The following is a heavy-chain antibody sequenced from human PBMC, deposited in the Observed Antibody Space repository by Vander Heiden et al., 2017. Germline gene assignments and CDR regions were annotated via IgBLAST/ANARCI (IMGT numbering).Heavy chain of an antibody. CDR3: ASVFCDSGSCYYVYYYYGMDV. V-gene: IGHV4-39*01. Sequence: QLQLQESGPGLVKPSATLSLTCTVSGGSISSSRYYSGWVRQPPGKGLEWIGTMYYSGSSYYNPSLKSRVTISVDTSRNQFFLRLTSVTAADTAVYYCASVFCDSGSCYYVYYYYGMDVWGQGTTVTVSS. CDR1: GGSISSSRYY. D-gene: IGHD2-15*01. J-gene: IGHJ6*02. CDR2: MYYSGSS.